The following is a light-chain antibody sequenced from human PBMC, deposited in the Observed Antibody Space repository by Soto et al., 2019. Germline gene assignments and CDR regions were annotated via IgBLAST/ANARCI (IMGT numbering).Light chain of an antibody. J-gene: IGLJ1*01. CDR2: EVS. CDR1: SSDVGTYNY. Sequence: QSALTQPASVSGSPGQSITISCTGTSSDVGTYNYVSWYQQHSGKAPKLMIYEVSNRPSGVPDRFSGSKSGNTASLTVSGLQAEDEADYYCSSYAGSNNYVFGTGTKVTVL. CDR3: SSYAGSNNYV. V-gene: IGLV2-8*01.